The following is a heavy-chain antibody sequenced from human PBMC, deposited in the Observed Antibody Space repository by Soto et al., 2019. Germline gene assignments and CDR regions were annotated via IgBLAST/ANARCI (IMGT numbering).Heavy chain of an antibody. CDR2: ISYDGSNK. CDR3: AKDRGKIYFDY. CDR1: GFSFSNSG. J-gene: IGHJ4*02. V-gene: IGHV3-30*18. Sequence: LRLSCAASGFSFSNSGMHWVRQAPGKGLEWVAFISYDGSNKYYADSVKGRFTISRDNSKNTLYLQMNSLRAEDTAVYYCAKDRGKIYFDYWGQGTLVTVSS.